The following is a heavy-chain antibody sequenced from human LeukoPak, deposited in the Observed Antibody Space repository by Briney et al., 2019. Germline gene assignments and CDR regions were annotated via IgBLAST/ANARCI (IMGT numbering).Heavy chain of an antibody. J-gene: IGHJ4*02. CDR2: INPSAGST. V-gene: IGHV1-46*01. CDR1: GYTFTSYY. Sequence: ASVNVSCKASGYTFTSYYMHWVRQAPGQGIEWMGIINPSAGSTSYAQKFQGRVTMTRDTSTSTVYMELSSLRSEDTAVYYCARGGLQLLAPLDYWGQGTLVTVSS. D-gene: IGHD5-18*01. CDR3: ARGGLQLLAPLDY.